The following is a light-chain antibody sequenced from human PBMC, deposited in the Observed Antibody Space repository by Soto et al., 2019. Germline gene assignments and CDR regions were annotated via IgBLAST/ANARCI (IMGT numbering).Light chain of an antibody. J-gene: IGKJ4*01. CDR2: GAS. CDR3: QQYNKWPLT. CDR1: ESTNTY. V-gene: IGKV3-15*01. Sequence: EIVMTQSPATLSVSPGERATLSCRASESTNTYLAWYQQKPGQAPRLLIDGASTRAADIPPRFSGSGSGTQFTLTISSLQSEDFAVYYCQQYNKWPLTFGGGNKVEIK.